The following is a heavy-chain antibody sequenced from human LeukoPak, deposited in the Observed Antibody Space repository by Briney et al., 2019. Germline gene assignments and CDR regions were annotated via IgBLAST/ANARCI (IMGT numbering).Heavy chain of an antibody. J-gene: IGHJ6*02. D-gene: IGHD1-26*01. CDR1: GYTFTSYD. Sequence: ASVKVSCKASGYTFTSYDINWVRQATGQGLEWMGWMNPNSGNTGYAQKFQGRDTMTRNTSISTAYMELSSLRSEDTAVYYCARGRETSGSYYYYYGMDVWGQGTTVTVSS. V-gene: IGHV1-8*01. CDR3: ARGRETSGSYYYYYGMDV. CDR2: MNPNSGNT.